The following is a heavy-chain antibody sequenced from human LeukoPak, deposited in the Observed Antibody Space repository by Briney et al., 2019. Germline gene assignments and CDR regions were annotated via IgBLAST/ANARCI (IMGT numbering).Heavy chain of an antibody. CDR3: ARMGVGGAFDI. Sequence: GGSLRLSCAASGFTVSSNYMSWVRQAPGKGLEWVSVIYSGGSTYYADSVKGRFTNSRDNSKNTLYLQMNSLRAEDTAVYYCARMGVGGAFDIWGQGTMVTVSS. CDR1: GFTVSSNY. V-gene: IGHV3-53*01. D-gene: IGHD2-15*01. CDR2: IYSGGST. J-gene: IGHJ3*02.